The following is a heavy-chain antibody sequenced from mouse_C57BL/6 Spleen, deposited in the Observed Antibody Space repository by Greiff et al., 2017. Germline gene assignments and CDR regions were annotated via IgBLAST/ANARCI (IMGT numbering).Heavy chain of an antibody. Sequence: VQLKESGPGLVKPSQSLSLTCSVTGYSITSGYYWNWIRQFPGNKLEWMGYISYDGSNNYNPSLKNRISITRDTSKNQFFLKLNSVTTEDTATYYCARDSGKGAHFDYWGQGTTLTVSS. CDR3: ARDSGKGAHFDY. J-gene: IGHJ2*01. CDR1: GYSITSGYY. V-gene: IGHV3-6*01. D-gene: IGHD1-1*01. CDR2: ISYDGSN.